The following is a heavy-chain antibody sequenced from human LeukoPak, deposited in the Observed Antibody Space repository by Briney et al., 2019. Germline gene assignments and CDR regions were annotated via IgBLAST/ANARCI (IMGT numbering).Heavy chain of an antibody. CDR1: GYTFTSYG. V-gene: IGHV1-2*02. J-gene: IGHJ6*03. Sequence: GASVKVSCKASGYTFTSYGISWVRQAPGQGLEWMGWINPNSGGTNYAQKFQGRVTMTRDTSISTAYMELSRLRSDDTAVYYCARVAAAGTDYYYMDVWGKGTTVTVSS. D-gene: IGHD6-13*01. CDR3: ARVAAAGTDYYYMDV. CDR2: INPNSGGT.